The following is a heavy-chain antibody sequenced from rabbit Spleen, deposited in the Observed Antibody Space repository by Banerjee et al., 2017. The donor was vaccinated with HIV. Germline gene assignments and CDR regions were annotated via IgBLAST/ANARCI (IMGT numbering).Heavy chain of an antibody. CDR2: INTITGKT. J-gene: IGHJ3*01. CDR3: ARDLPDIIGWNFGF. Sequence: QSLEESGGGLVQPEGSLTLTCKASGFSFTDKDVMCWVRQAPGKGLEWIGCINTITGKTVYATWAKGRFTISRASSTTVFLQMTSLTAADTATYFCARDLPDIIGWNFGFWGQGTLVTVS. V-gene: IGHV1S40*01. CDR1: GFSFTDKDV. D-gene: IGHD1-1*01.